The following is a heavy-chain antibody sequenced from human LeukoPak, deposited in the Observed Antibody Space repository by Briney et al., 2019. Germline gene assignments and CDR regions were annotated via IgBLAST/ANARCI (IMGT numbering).Heavy chain of an antibody. CDR1: GGTFSSYA. J-gene: IGHJ6*03. CDR2: IIPIFGTA. CDR3: ASVGQQWLVRSEYYYYYMDV. Sequence: GASVKVSCKASGGTFSSYAISWVRQAPGQGLEWMGGIIPIFGTANYAQKFQGRVTITTDESTSTAYMELSSLRSEDTAVYYCASVGQQWLVRSEYYYYYMDVWGKGTTVTVSS. D-gene: IGHD6-19*01. V-gene: IGHV1-69*05.